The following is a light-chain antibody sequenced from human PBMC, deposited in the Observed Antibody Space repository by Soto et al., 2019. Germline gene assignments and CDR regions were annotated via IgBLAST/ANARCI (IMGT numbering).Light chain of an antibody. Sequence: QSSLTQPRSVSGSPGQSVTISCAGTRSDVGGYNYVSWYQQHPGKAPKLTIYDVDKRPSGVPDRFSGSKSGNTASLTISGLQAEDEADYYCCSYVGSSSSCVFGRGTKLTVL. CDR3: CSYVGSSSSCV. CDR1: RSDVGGYNY. CDR2: DVD. V-gene: IGLV2-11*01. J-gene: IGLJ3*02.